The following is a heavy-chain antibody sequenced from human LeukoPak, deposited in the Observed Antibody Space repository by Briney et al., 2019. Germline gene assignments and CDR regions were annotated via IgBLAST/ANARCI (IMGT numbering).Heavy chain of an antibody. D-gene: IGHD2-15*01. V-gene: IGHV3-43*02. J-gene: IGHJ3*02. CDR2: ISGDGGST. CDR3: AKEIDTLGTNAFDI. CDR1: GFTFDDYA. Sequence: GVSLRLSCAASGFTFDDYAMHWVRHAPGKGLEWVPLISGDGGSTYYADSVRGRFTISRDNSKNSLYLQMDSLRTEDTAFCYCAKEIDTLGTNAFDIWGQGTMVTVSS.